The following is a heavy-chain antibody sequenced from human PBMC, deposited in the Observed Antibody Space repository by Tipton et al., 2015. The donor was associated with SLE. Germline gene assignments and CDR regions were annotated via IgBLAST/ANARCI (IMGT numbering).Heavy chain of an antibody. J-gene: IGHJ5*01. Sequence: SLRLSCAASGFTFSSYAMHWVRQAPGKGLEWVAVISYDGSNKYYADSVKGRFTISRDNSKNTLYLQMNSLRAEDTAVYYCARDDSGWYDCWGQGTLVTVSS. CDR3: ARDDSGWYDC. V-gene: IGHV3-30*04. CDR1: GFTFSSYA. D-gene: IGHD6-19*01. CDR2: ISYDGSNK.